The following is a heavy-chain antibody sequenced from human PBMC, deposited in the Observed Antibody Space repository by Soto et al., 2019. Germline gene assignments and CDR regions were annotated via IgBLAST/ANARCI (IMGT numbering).Heavy chain of an antibody. D-gene: IGHD6-6*01. CDR2: ISYDGSNK. J-gene: IGHJ6*02. Sequence: QVQLVESGGGVVQPGRSLRLSCAASGFTFSSYGMHWVRQAPGKGLEWVAVISYDGSNKYYADSVKGRFTISRDNSKNTLYLQMNSLRAEDTAVYYCAKDGSSSSSYYYGMDVWGQGTTVTVSS. CDR3: AKDGSSSSSYYYGMDV. V-gene: IGHV3-30*18. CDR1: GFTFSSYG.